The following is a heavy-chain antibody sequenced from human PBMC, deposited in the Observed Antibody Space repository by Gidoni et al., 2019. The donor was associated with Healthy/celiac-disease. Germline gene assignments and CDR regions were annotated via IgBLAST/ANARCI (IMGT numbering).Heavy chain of an antibody. CDR2: ISYDGSNK. J-gene: IGHJ4*02. V-gene: IGHV3-30*18. CDR3: AKDPAEYSGYDSGDY. D-gene: IGHD5-12*01. Sequence: QVQLVESGGGVVQPGRSLRLSCAAPGFTFSSYGMHWVRQAPGKGLEWVAVISYDGSNKYYADSVKGRFTISRDNSKNTLYLQMNSLRAEDTAVYYCAKDPAEYSGYDSGDYWGQGTLVTVSS. CDR1: GFTFSSYG.